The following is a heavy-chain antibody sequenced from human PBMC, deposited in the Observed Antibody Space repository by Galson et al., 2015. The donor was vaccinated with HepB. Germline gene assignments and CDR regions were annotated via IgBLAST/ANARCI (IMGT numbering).Heavy chain of an antibody. CDR3: ARVSLDHENTLGADYGMDV. CDR2: FNPIFGRA. CDR1: GGTYSNDV. D-gene: IGHD3/OR15-3a*01. Sequence: SVKVSCKASGGTYSNDVINWVRQAPGQGLEWMGRFNPIFGRANYAQKFQARVTITADKSTRSAYMELSGLRSEDTAVYYCARVSLDHENTLGADYGMDVWGQGTTVIVSS. J-gene: IGHJ6*02. V-gene: IGHV1-69*04.